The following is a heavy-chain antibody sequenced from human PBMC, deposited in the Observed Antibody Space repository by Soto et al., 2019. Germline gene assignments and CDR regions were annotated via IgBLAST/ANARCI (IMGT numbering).Heavy chain of an antibody. D-gene: IGHD2-15*01. Sequence: EVHLVESGGGLVQPGGSLRLSCSASGFIFSSYAMHWVRQAPGKGLEYISVITNNGGTTYYADSVKGRFTISRDNSKNMVYLQMSSLRDEDTAVYYCVKSGYNPYGSGFDIWGQGTMVTVST. V-gene: IGHV3-64D*06. CDR1: GFIFSSYA. CDR3: VKSGYNPYGSGFDI. CDR2: ITNNGGTT. J-gene: IGHJ3*02.